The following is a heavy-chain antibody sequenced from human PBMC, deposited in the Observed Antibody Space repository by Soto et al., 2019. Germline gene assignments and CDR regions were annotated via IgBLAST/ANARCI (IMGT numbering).Heavy chain of an antibody. Sequence: PXXSLRLSCAASGFTVSSNYMRWVLQAPGKGLEWVSVIYSGGSTYYADSVKGRFTISRDNSKNTLYLQMNSLRAEDKAVYYCAREPGSSRGDYYYYMDVWGKGTTVTVSS. D-gene: IGHD3-10*01. CDR1: GFTVSSNY. J-gene: IGHJ6*03. CDR3: AREPGSSRGDYYYYMDV. CDR2: IYSGGST. V-gene: IGHV3-66*01.